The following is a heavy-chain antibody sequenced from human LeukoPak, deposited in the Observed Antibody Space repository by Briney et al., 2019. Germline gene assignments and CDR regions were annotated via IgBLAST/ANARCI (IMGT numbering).Heavy chain of an antibody. CDR1: GYTFTGYY. CDR2: INPNSGGT. Sequence: ASVKVSCKASGYTFTGYYMHWLRQAPGQGLEWMGWINPNSGGTNYAQKFQGRVTMTRDTSISTAYMELSRLRSDDTAVYYCAREFTPLSNYYYMDVWGKGTTVTVSS. J-gene: IGHJ6*03. CDR3: AREFTPLSNYYYMDV. V-gene: IGHV1-2*02.